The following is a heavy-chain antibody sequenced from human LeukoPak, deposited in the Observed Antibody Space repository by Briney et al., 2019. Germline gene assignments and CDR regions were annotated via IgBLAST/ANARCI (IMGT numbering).Heavy chain of an antibody. CDR3: ARGMAGAFEF. Sequence: PGGSLRLSFPAPGXASSIFDMHWVRQVTGKGLEWVSAIGSAGDPSYSGSVKGRFTISRENAKNSLSLQMNSLRAGDTAVYYCARGMAGAFEFWGQGTLVTVSS. J-gene: IGHJ4*02. V-gene: IGHV3-13*05. CDR1: GXASSIFD. D-gene: IGHD2-8*01. CDR2: IGSAGDP.